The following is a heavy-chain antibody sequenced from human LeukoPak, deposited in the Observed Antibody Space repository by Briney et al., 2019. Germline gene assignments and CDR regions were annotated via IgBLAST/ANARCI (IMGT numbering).Heavy chain of an antibody. D-gene: IGHD2-15*01. CDR3: ARLGAATRRFDY. J-gene: IGHJ4*02. Sequence: ASVRVSCKASGYTFTSYAMHWVRQAPGQRLEWMGWINAGNGNTKYPQKFQGRVTITRDTSASTAYMELSSLRSEDTAVYYCARLGAATRRFDYWGQGTRVTVSS. CDR1: GYTFTSYA. CDR2: INAGNGNT. V-gene: IGHV1-3*01.